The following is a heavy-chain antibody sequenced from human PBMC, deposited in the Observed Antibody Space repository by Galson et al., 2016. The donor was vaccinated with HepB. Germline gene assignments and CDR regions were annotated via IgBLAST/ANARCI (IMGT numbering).Heavy chain of an antibody. CDR1: GGSISGSTYY. V-gene: IGHV4-39*01. Sequence: SETLSLTCTVSGGSISGSTYYWGWMRQSPGKGLEWIGSIYYSGSTYYSSSLKSRLNIFIEKSKNQFSLRLSSVTAADTAVYYCARHDFWSDQYDSLDIWGQGTMVTVSS. CDR3: ARHDFWSDQYDSLDI. CDR2: IYYSGST. J-gene: IGHJ3*02. D-gene: IGHD3-3*01.